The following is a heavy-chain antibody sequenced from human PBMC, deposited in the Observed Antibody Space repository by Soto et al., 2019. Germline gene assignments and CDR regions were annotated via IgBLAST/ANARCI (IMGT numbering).Heavy chain of an antibody. D-gene: IGHD2-2*01. CDR3: ARDLLGMEYQLLHLYYYGMDV. V-gene: IGHV3-33*01. CDR2: IWYDGSNK. CDR1: GFTFSSYG. Sequence: QVQLVESGGGVVQPGRSLRLSCAASGFTFSSYGMHWVRQAPGKGLEWVAVIWYDGSNKYYADSVKGRFTISRDNSKNTLYLQMNSLRAEDTAVYYCARDLLGMEYQLLHLYYYGMDVWGQGTTVTVSS. J-gene: IGHJ6*02.